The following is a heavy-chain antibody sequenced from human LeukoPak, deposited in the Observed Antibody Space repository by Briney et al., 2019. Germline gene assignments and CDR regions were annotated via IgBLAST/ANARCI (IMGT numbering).Heavy chain of an antibody. V-gene: IGHV4-59*01. J-gene: IGHJ5*02. CDR1: GGSFGSYY. CDR3: ARGDDADGYLST. Sequence: SETLSLTCTVSGGSFGSYYLSWIRQSPGKGLEWIGFMFYTGSTNYNPSVMSRVSISRDASKNHFSPKLNSLTAADTALYFCARGDDADGYLSTWGQGILVIVSS. CDR2: MFYTGST. D-gene: IGHD5-24*01.